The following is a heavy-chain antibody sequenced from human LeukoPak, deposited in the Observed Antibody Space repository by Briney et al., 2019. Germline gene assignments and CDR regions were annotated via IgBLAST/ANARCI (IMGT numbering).Heavy chain of an antibody. V-gene: IGHV5-51*01. CDR2: IYPGDSET. CDR3: ARQGSGSENNWFDP. Sequence: KVGESLKISCKGSGYSFTSYWIGWARQMPGKGLEWMGIIYPGDSETRYRPSVQGQVTNSADKSISTACMQWSSLKASDTAMYFCARQGSGSENNWFDPWGQGSLVTVSS. J-gene: IGHJ5*02. D-gene: IGHD3-10*01. CDR1: GYSFTSYW.